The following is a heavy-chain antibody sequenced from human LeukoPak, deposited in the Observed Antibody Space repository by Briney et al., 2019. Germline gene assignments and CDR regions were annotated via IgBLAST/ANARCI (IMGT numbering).Heavy chain of an antibody. V-gene: IGHV4-4*07. CDR3: VRELKPPAGYYYFYRLDV. J-gene: IGHJ6*03. CDR1: NDSITKSN. Sequence: SETLSLTCAISNDSITKSNWNWVRQPAGKGLEWIGRIYPSGSTNYNPSLKSRVTLSLDTSKNQFSLSLTSVTAADTAVYYCVRELKPPAGYYYFYRLDVWGRGTTVTVSS. D-gene: IGHD2-2*01. CDR2: IYPSGST.